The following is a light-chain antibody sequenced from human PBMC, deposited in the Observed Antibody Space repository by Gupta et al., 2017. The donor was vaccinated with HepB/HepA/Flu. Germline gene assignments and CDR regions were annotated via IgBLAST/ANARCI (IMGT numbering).Light chain of an antibody. CDR3: HQYVRAPYT. V-gene: IGKV4-1*01. J-gene: IGKJ2*01. CDR2: WAS. CDR1: QTLYSSENRNNF. Sequence: DIAISQSRDSLAVSLGERANITCKSSQTLYSSENRNNFLAWYQKRPGQPPRLLLYWASTRESGVPERFIGSGSGTEFTLTIRSLQAEDVAVYFCHQYVRAPYTFGQGTKLQIK.